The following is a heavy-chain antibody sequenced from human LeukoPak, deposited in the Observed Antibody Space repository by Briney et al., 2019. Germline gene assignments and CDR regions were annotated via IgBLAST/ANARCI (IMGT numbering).Heavy chain of an antibody. CDR2: INAGNGNT. Sequence: ASVKVSCKASGYTFTSYAMHWVRQAPGQRLEWMGWINAGNGNTKYSQKFQGRVTITRDTSASTAYMELSSLRSEDTAVYYCAKQNPTMVRGVIMTNWFDPWGQGTLVTVSS. CDR3: AKQNPTMVRGVIMTNWFDP. J-gene: IGHJ5*02. CDR1: GYTFTSYA. V-gene: IGHV1-3*01. D-gene: IGHD3-10*01.